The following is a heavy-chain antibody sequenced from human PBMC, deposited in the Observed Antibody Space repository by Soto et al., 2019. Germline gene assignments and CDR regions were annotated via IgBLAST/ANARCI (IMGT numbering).Heavy chain of an antibody. V-gene: IGHV3-30-3*01. D-gene: IGHD1-1*01. CDR2: ISYEGSNT. CDR3: ARVTPGNNLYYFSGLDF. CDR1: GFTFDTYG. Sequence: GGSLRLSCVASGFTFDTYGIHWVRQAPGKGLQWEALISYEGSNTYYADSVRGRFTISGDNSKNTLYLQMNTLRPEDTGVYYCARVTPGNNLYYFSGLDFWGQGTSVTVSS. J-gene: IGHJ6*02.